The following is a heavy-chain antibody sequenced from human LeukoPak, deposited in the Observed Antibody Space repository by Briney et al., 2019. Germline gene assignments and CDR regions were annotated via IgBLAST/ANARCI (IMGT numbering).Heavy chain of an antibody. Sequence: GGSLRLSCVPSGFIFRSYAVTWVRQAPGKGLDWVSSITANGDSTYYADSVKGRFTISRDNSKNTLYLQMSSLRAEDTAVYYCATFGVIVRNNYLDYWGQGALVAVSS. V-gene: IGHV3-23*01. D-gene: IGHD3-3*01. J-gene: IGHJ4*02. CDR3: ATFGVIVRNNYLDY. CDR1: GFIFRSYA. CDR2: ITANGDST.